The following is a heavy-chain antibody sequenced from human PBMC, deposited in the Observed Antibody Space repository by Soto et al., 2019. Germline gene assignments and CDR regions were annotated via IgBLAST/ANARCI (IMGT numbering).Heavy chain of an antibody. Sequence: SETLSLTCAVSGGSISSGGYSWSWIRQPPGKGLEWIGYIYYSGSTYYNPSLKSRVTISVDTSKNQFSLKLSSVTAADTAVYYCASHSTAPRAGDALDIWGQGTMVTVSS. D-gene: IGHD4-17*01. J-gene: IGHJ3*02. CDR3: ASHSTAPRAGDALDI. CDR2: IYYSGST. V-gene: IGHV4-30-2*05. CDR1: GGSISSGGYS.